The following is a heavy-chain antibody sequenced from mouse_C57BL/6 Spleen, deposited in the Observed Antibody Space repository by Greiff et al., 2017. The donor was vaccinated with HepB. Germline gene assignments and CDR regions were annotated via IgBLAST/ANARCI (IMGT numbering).Heavy chain of an antibody. CDR3: ARPYGSSSFAY. CDR1: GYAFSSYW. CDR2: IYPGDGDT. D-gene: IGHD1-1*01. J-gene: IGHJ3*01. V-gene: IGHV1-80*01. Sequence: QVHVKQSGAELVKPGASVKISCKASGYAFSSYWMNWVKQRPGKGLEWIGQIYPGDGDTNYNGKFKGKATLTADKSSSTAYMQLSSLTSEDSAVYFCARPYGSSSFAYWGQGTLVTVSA.